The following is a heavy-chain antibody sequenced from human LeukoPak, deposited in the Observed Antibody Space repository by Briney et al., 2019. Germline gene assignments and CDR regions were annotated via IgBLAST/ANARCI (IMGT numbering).Heavy chain of an antibody. V-gene: IGHV3-23*01. CDR1: GFTFSSYA. Sequence: PGGSLRLSCAASGFTFSSYAMSWVRQAPGKGLEWVSAISVGGGSTYYADSVKGRFTISRDNSKNTLYLEMNSLRAEDTAVYYCARSLGHHLDYWGQGTLVTVSS. D-gene: IGHD1-14*01. CDR3: ARSLGHHLDY. CDR2: ISVGGGST. J-gene: IGHJ4*02.